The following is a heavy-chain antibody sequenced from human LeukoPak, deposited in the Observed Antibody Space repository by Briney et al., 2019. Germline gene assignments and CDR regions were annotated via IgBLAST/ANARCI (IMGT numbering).Heavy chain of an antibody. D-gene: IGHD3-16*02. V-gene: IGHV1-46*01. CDR2: INPSGGST. J-gene: IGHJ4*02. CDR1: GYTFTSYY. Sequence: ASVKVSCKASGYTFTSYYMHWVRQAPGQGLEWMGIINPSGGSTSYAQKFQGRVTMTRDMSTSTVYMELSSLRSEDTAVYYCARGLTFGGVIVDFDYWGQGTLVTVSS. CDR3: ARGLTFGGVIVDFDY.